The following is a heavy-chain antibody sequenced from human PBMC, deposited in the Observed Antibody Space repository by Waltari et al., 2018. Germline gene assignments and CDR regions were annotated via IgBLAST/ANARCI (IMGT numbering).Heavy chain of an antibody. CDR3: ARVSPRVPGGY. Sequence: EVQLVESGGGLIQPGGSLSLSCVASGVTVSTNYMTWLRQAPAKGLELVSLIKCGGTPYYADSVRGRFTISRDGSKNTVYLQMNSLRAEDTAVYYCARVSPRVPGGYWGQGTLVTVSS. CDR2: IKCGGTP. CDR1: GVTVSTNY. D-gene: IGHD3-10*01. J-gene: IGHJ4*02. V-gene: IGHV3-53*01.